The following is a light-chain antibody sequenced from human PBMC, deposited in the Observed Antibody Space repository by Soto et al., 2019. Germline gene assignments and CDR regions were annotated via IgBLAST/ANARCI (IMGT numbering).Light chain of an antibody. CDR3: QQSYSTPWT. CDR1: QSISGY. CDR2: GTS. J-gene: IGKJ1*01. Sequence: DIQMTQSPSSLSGSAGDRVTITCRASQSISGYLNWYQQKSGKAPKVLMYGTSILQTGVSSRFSGSGSGTDFTLTINSLQPEDFATYYCQQSYSTPWTFGQGTKVEIK. V-gene: IGKV1-39*01.